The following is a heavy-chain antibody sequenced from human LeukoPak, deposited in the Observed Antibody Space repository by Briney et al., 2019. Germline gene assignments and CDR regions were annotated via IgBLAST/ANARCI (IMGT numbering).Heavy chain of an antibody. D-gene: IGHD7-27*01. CDR1: GGSVSTNTSY. CDR2: ILFSRNT. J-gene: IGHJ4*02. Sequence: PSETLSLTCTVSGGSVSTNTSYWVWIRQPPGKGLEWIGSILFSRNTYYNPSLMRRVTVSVDTSANQFSLKLSSVAAADTAVYYCARFWGVKDYFDYGGQGTLVTVSA. CDR3: ARFWGVKDYFDY. V-gene: IGHV4-39*01.